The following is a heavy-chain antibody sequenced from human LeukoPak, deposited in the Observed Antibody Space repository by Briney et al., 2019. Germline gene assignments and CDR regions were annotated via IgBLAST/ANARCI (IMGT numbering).Heavy chain of an antibody. CDR1: GFTFSDYY. J-gene: IGHJ4*02. Sequence: PGGSLRLSCAASGFTFSDYYMSWIRKAPGKGLEWVSYISSSGSNIYYADSVKGRFTNSRDNVKNSLYLQMNSLRAEDTAVDYCARARRSVGAYLDYWVQGTLVTVCS. V-gene: IGHV3-11*01. CDR2: ISSSGSNI. D-gene: IGHD5/OR15-5a*01. CDR3: ARARRSVGAYLDY.